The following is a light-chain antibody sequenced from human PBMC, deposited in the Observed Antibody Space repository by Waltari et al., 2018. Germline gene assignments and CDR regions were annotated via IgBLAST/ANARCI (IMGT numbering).Light chain of an antibody. CDR1: QSISSW. CDR3: LQYSNTPFT. Sequence: DIQMTQSPSSLSASVGDTVTVTCRASQSISSWLDWYQQKPGKAPKLLIFKASSLQTGVPSRCSGTGYGTEFTLTISSLQPEDFATYYCLQYSNTPFTFGPGTKLEIK. J-gene: IGKJ3*01. CDR2: KAS. V-gene: IGKV1D-16*01.